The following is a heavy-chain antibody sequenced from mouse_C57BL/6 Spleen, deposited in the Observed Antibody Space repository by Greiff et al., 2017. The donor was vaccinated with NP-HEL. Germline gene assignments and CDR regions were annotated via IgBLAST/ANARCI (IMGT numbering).Heavy chain of an antibody. Sequence: EVKLMESEGGLVQPGSSMKLSCTASGFTFGDYYMAWVRQVPEKGLEWVANINYDGSSTYYLDSLKSRFIISRDNAKNILYLQMSSLKSEDTATYCCARGWGNAMDYWGQGTSVTVSS. CDR2: INYDGSST. V-gene: IGHV5-16*01. D-gene: IGHD1-1*02. CDR3: ARGWGNAMDY. CDR1: GFTFGDYY. J-gene: IGHJ4*01.